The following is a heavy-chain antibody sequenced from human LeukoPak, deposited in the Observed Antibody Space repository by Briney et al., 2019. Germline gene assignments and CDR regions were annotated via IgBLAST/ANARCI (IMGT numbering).Heavy chain of an antibody. D-gene: IGHD4-17*01. CDR3: ARVTVIPQAGYFDY. Sequence: PSQTLSLTCTVSGGSISSGGYYWSWIRQHPGKGLEWIGYIYYSGSTYYNPSRKSRVTISVDTSKNQFSLKLSSVTAADTAVYYCARVTVIPQAGYFDYWGQGTLVAVSS. V-gene: IGHV4-31*03. CDR2: IYYSGST. CDR1: GGSISSGGYY. J-gene: IGHJ4*02.